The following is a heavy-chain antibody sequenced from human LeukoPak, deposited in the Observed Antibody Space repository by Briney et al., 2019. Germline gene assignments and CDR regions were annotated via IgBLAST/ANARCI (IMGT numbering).Heavy chain of an antibody. J-gene: IGHJ6*03. D-gene: IGHD2-2*01. CDR1: GGTFSSYT. CDR3: ASGIVVVPAAYYYYYYYMDV. CDR2: IIPILGIA. V-gene: IGHV1-69*02. Sequence: SVKVSCKASGGTFSSYTISWVRQAPGQGLEWMGRIIPILGIANYAQKFQGRVTITADKSTSTAYMELSSLRPEDTAVYYCASGIVVVPAAYYYYYYYMDVWGKGTTVTVSS.